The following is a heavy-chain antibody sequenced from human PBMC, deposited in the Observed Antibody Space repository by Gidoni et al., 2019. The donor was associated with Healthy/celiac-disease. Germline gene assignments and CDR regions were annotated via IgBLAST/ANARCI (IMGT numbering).Heavy chain of an antibody. CDR3: AKGLPYDSSGYNGMDV. J-gene: IGHJ6*02. CDR1: GFTFDDYA. V-gene: IGHV3-9*01. CDR2: ISWNSGSI. D-gene: IGHD3-22*01. Sequence: EVQLVESGGGLVQPGRSLRLSCAASGFTFDDYAMHWVRQAPGKGLEWVSGISWNSGSIGYADSVKGRFTISRDNAKNSLYLQMNSLRAEDTALYYCAKGLPYDSSGYNGMDVWGQGTTVTVSS.